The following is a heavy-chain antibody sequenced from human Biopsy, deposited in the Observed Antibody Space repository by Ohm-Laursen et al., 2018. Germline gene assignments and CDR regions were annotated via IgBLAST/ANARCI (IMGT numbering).Heavy chain of an antibody. CDR2: VSGYNGNT. CDR3: AKGGLSSGPLAY. V-gene: IGHV1-18*01. CDR1: GYAFDTDG. J-gene: IGHJ4*02. D-gene: IGHD6-19*01. Sequence: SSVKVSCKTSGYAFDTDGITWGRQAPGQGLEGMGGVSGYNGNTNYAQKLQGRVTMTIDTSTSTVYMELRSLRSDDTAVYFCAKGGLSSGPLAYWGQGTLVTVSS.